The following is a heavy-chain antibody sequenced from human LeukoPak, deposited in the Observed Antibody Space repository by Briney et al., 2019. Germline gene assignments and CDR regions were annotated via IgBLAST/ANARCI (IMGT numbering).Heavy chain of an antibody. CDR1: GFIFNDYY. D-gene: IGHD4-17*01. CDR3: ARDLGSSTVTTAFDY. CDR2: ISRTDNTI. V-gene: IGHV3-11*01. J-gene: IGHJ4*02. Sequence: PGGSLRLSCAASGFIFNDYYMSWIRQAPGKGLEWLSYISRTDNTIYYRDSVKGRFTISRDNANNLLHLQMDNLRAEDTAVYYCARDLGSSTVTTAFDYWGQGTLVTVSS.